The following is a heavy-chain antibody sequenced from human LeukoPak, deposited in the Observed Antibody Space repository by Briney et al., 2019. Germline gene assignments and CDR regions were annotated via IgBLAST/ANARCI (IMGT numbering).Heavy chain of an antibody. D-gene: IGHD2-8*01. J-gene: IGHJ6*02. V-gene: IGHV3-23*01. CDR1: GFTFSSYA. Sequence: GGSLRLSCAASGFTFSSYAMIWLRQAPGKGLEWVSSISGTGYSTYYADSVKGRFTMSRDNSKNTLYLQMNSLRAEDKAVDYCAEALRNYANYYYGMDVWGQGTTVTVSS. CDR3: AEALRNYANYYYGMDV. CDR2: ISGTGYST.